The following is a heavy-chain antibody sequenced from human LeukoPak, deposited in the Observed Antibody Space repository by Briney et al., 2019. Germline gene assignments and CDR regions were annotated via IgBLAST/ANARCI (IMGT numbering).Heavy chain of an antibody. D-gene: IGHD6-6*01. CDR2: INPSGGST. J-gene: IGHJ5*02. Sequence: GASVKVSCKASGHTFTSYYMHWVRQAPGQGLEWMGIINPSGGSTSYAQKFQGRVTITADESTSTAYMGLSSLRSEDTAVYYCARGIAARPSPGFDPWGQGTLVTVSS. CDR1: GHTFTSYY. CDR3: ARGIAARPSPGFDP. V-gene: IGHV1-46*01.